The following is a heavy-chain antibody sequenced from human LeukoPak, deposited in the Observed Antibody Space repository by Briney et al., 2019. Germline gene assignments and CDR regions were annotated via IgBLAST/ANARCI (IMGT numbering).Heavy chain of an antibody. V-gene: IGHV4-34*01. D-gene: IGHD3-9*01. CDR1: GGSFSGYY. J-gene: IGHJ4*02. Sequence: SETLSLTCAVYGGSFSGYYWSWIRQPPGKGLEWIGEINHSGSTNYNPSLKSRVTISVDTSKNQFSLKLSSVTAADTAVYYCARGPPGYDILTGYVDYWGQGTLVAVSS. CDR2: INHSGST. CDR3: ARGPPGYDILTGYVDY.